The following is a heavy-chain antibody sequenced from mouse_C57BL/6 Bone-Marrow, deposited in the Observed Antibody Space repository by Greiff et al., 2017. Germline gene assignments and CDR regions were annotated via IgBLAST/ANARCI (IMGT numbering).Heavy chain of an antibody. CDR2: IWSGGST. J-gene: IGHJ3*01. CDR3: ARVWWFAY. CDR1: GFSLTSYG. V-gene: IGHV2-2*01. Sequence: QVQLKESGPGLVQPSQSLSITCTVSGFSLTSYGVHWVRQSPGTGLEWLGVIWSGGSTDYNAAFISRLSISKDNSKSQVFFKMNRLQADDTAIYYCARVWWFAYWGQGTLVTVSA.